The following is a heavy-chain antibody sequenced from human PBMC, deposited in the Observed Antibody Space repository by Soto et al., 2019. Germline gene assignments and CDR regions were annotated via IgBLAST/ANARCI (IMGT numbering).Heavy chain of an antibody. CDR2: IRGSGGTT. Sequence: EVQLLESGGGLVQPGRSLRLSCAASGFTFSNYAMSWVRQAPGQGLDWVSAIRGSGGTTYYADSVKGRFTISRDNSKNTLFLQMNSLRAEDAAVYYCAKFFVETGSNSGWPWSFHYWGQGTLVTVSS. D-gene: IGHD6-25*01. CDR3: AKFFVETGSNSGWPWSFHY. CDR1: GFTFSNYA. J-gene: IGHJ4*02. V-gene: IGHV3-23*01.